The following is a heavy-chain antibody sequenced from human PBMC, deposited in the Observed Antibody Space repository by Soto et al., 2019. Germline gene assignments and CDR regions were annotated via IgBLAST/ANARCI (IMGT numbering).Heavy chain of an antibody. CDR3: ARNVDTSKAYYFDY. CDR1: GGSISNYY. Sequence: PSETLSLTCSVSGGSISNYYWSWIRQSPGRGLGWIGYVHYSGNTNYNPSLKSRVTISVDTSKNEFSLKLTSLTAADTALYFCARNVDTSKAYYFDYWGQGSLVTVSS. CDR2: VHYSGNT. J-gene: IGHJ4*02. D-gene: IGHD5-18*01. V-gene: IGHV4-59*13.